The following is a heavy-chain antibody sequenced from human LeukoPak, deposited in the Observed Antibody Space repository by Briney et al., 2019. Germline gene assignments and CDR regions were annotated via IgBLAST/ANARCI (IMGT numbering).Heavy chain of an antibody. CDR1: GFSISSYW. Sequence: GGALRLSCAASGFSISSYWMSWVRQAPGKGLEWVGHIYQVGSGKYNVDPVKGRFTLSRDNVTNSRYIQMNTPRAENTAVYYSARAGRGYGFMDVWGQGTMVTVSS. CDR2: IYQVGSGK. CDR3: ARAGRGYGFMDV. J-gene: IGHJ6*02. D-gene: IGHD5-18*01. V-gene: IGHV3-7*01.